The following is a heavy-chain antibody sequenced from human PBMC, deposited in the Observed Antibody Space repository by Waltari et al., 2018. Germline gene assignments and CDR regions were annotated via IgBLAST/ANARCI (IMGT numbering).Heavy chain of an antibody. V-gene: IGHV4-38-2*01. D-gene: IGHD3-16*01. CDR3: AGVFYDYVWGRYYFDY. CDR2: IYHSGGT. CDR1: GYSISSGYY. Sequence: QVQLQESGPGLVKPSETLSLTCAVSGYSISSGYYWGWIRQPPGKGREGSGSIYHSGGTYHNPAPKSRITISVDKSKNQFSLELSSVTAAGTGVYYWAGVFYDYVWGRYYFDYWGQGTLVTVSS. J-gene: IGHJ4*02.